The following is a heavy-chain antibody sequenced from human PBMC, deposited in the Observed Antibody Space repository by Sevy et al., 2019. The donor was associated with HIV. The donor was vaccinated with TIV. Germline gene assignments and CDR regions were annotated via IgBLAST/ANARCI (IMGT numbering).Heavy chain of an antibody. Sequence: GGSQRLSCAASGFIFNTYWMSWVRQAPGKGLEWVANIRQDGSEKYYVDSVKGRFTISRDNAKNSLFLQMNSLRAEDAAVYYCARVEVPWGVHVLDLWGRGTLVTVSS. CDR2: IRQDGSEK. CDR1: GFIFNTYW. V-gene: IGHV3-7*01. CDR3: ARVEVPWGVHVLDL. D-gene: IGHD1-1*01. J-gene: IGHJ2*01.